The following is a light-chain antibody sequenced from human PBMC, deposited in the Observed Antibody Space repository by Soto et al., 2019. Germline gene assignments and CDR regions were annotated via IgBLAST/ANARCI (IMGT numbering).Light chain of an antibody. V-gene: IGKV1-8*01. CDR2: AAS. CDR1: QGISSY. Sequence: AIRMTQSPSSLSASTGDRVTITCRASQGISSYLAWYQQKPGKAPKLLIYAASTLQSGVPSRFSGSGSGTDFTLTISCLQSEDFATYYCQHYNIYSPWTFGQGTKVEIK. J-gene: IGKJ1*01. CDR3: QHYNIYSPWT.